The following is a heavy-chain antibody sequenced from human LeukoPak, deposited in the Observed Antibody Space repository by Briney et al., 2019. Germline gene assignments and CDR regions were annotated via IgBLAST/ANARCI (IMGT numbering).Heavy chain of an antibody. CDR1: GITVSSYE. D-gene: IGHD2-15*01. J-gene: IGHJ4*02. Sequence: GGSLRLSCAASGITVSSYEMNWVRQAPGKGLEWVSHISGSGGTIYYADSVRGRFTISRDNAKNSLYLQMNSLRAEDTAVYYCASARSGWPQGPYYFDSWGQGTLVTVSS. CDR2: ISGSGGTI. CDR3: ASARSGWPQGPYYFDS. V-gene: IGHV3-48*03.